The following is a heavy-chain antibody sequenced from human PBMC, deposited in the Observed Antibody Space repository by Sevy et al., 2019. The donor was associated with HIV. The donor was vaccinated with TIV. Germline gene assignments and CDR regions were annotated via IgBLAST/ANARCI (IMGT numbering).Heavy chain of an antibody. CDR3: TRWKAAQSIFDY. CDR1: GFTFGDYC. Sequence: AAGSLRLSCTASGFTFGDYCMSWVRQAPGKGLEWVAFLKSDVYGGTVDHAASVRGRFVISRDDSKTIAYLQMNDLKTEDTGVYYCTRWKAAQSIFDYWGKGALVTVSS. V-gene: IGHV3-49*04. D-gene: IGHD6-13*01. J-gene: IGHJ4*02. CDR2: LKSDVYGGTV.